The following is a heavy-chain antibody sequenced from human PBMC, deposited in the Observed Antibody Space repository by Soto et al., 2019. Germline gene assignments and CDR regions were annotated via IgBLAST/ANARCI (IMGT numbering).Heavy chain of an antibody. CDR2: IYYSGSS. V-gene: IGHV4-30-4*01. D-gene: IGHD3-3*01. CDR3: ARTVDFWSGYYPY. Sequence: KSSETLSLTCSVSRDSITTSDYYWSWIRQPPGKGLEWLAYIYYSGSSYYNPSLKGRATISVDTSKNQFSLKLSSVTAADTAMYYCARTVDFWSGYYPYWGPGTLVTVSS. CDR1: RDSITTSDYY. J-gene: IGHJ4*02.